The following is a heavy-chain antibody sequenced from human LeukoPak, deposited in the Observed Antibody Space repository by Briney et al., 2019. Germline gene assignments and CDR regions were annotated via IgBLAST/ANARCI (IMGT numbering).Heavy chain of an antibody. J-gene: IGHJ4*02. Sequence: GGSLRLSCAASGFTFSSYSMIWVRQAPGKGLEWVSYITSSSSTISYADSVRGRFTISRDNAKNSLYLQMNSLRDEDAAVYYCARGIVGATVIGYWGQGTLVTVSS. CDR1: GFTFSSYS. CDR3: ARGIVGATVIGY. CDR2: ITSSSSTI. V-gene: IGHV3-48*02. D-gene: IGHD1-26*01.